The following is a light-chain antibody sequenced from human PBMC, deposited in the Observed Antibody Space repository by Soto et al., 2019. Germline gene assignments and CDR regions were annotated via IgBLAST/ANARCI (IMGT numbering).Light chain of an antibody. V-gene: IGLV1-40*01. J-gene: IGLJ3*02. CDR3: QSYDSSQSGGV. CDR2: AND. CDR1: SSNIGAGYD. Sequence: QTVLTQSPSVSGAPGQRVTISCTGSSSNIGAGYDVHWYQQLPGTAPKLVTYANDNRPSGVPDRFSGSKSGTSASLAITGLQAEDEADYYCQSYDSSQSGGVFGGGTKVTVL.